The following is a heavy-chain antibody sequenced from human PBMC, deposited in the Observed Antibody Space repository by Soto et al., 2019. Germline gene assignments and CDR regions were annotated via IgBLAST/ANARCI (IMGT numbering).Heavy chain of an antibody. D-gene: IGHD6-19*01. CDR1: GYTFTSYG. CDR2: ISAYNGNT. V-gene: IGHV1-18*01. Sequence: GGSVKGSCNGSGYTFTSYGISWVGQAPGQGLEWMGWISAYNGNTNYAQKLQGRVTMTTDTSTSTAYMELRSLRSDDTAVYYCAVAVAGLYYFDYWGQGTLVTVSS. CDR3: AVAVAGLYYFDY. J-gene: IGHJ4*02.